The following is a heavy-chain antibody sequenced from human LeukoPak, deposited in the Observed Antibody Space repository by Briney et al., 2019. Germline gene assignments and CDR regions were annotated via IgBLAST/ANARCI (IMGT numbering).Heavy chain of an antibody. D-gene: IGHD2-15*01. V-gene: IGHV5-51*01. Sequence: GESLKISCKGSGYSFTSYWIGWVRQTPGKGLEWMGIIYPGDSDTITRDSPSFQGQVTISADKSISTAFLQWSSLKASDTAMYYCAKSSPRGYGAFDIWGQGTMVTVSS. CDR2: IYPGDSDTIT. J-gene: IGHJ3*02. CDR1: GYSFTSYW. CDR3: AKSSPRGYGAFDI.